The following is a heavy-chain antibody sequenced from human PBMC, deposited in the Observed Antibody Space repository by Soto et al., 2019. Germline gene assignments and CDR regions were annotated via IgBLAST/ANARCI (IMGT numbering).Heavy chain of an antibody. V-gene: IGHV4-31*02. Sequence: TLSLTCIVSGGPVSGDDLYWNWIRHLPGKGLEWIANDYHTGTTYYNPSLKSRVSMSVDTSQTQFSLILASLTVGDTAVYHCTRGCVSAYNSRAERFYFAMDVWGQWTSVAGSS. CDR3: TRGCVSAYNSRAERFYFAMDV. J-gene: IGHJ6*02. D-gene: IGHD3-22*01. CDR2: DYHTGTT. CDR1: GGPVSGDDLY.